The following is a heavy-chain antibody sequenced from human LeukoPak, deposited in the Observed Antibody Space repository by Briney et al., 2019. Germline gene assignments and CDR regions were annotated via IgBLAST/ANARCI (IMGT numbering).Heavy chain of an antibody. J-gene: IGHJ4*02. Sequence: SETLSLTCAVYGGSFSGYYWTWIRQPPGKGLEWIGEINHSGSANYNPSLKSRVTISLDTSKNQFSLKLSSVTAADTAVYYCARGQGTVTTLWGQGTLVTVSS. D-gene: IGHD4-17*01. V-gene: IGHV4-34*01. CDR3: ARGQGTVTTL. CDR1: GGSFSGYY. CDR2: INHSGSA.